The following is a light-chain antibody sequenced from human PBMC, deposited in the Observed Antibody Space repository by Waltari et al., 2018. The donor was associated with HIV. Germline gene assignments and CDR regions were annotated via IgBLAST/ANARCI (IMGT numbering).Light chain of an antibody. CDR3: QQYSRRYT. J-gene: IGKJ2*01. V-gene: IGKV1-5*01. CDR2: NAS. Sequence: DIQMTQAPSTLSASVGDRVTIPCRASQSIDSWLAWYQQQPGRPPKLLIYNASSLETGVPSRFGAYGSGTEFTLTIRSLQPDDFATYYCQQYSRRYTFGQGTKLEI. CDR1: QSIDSW.